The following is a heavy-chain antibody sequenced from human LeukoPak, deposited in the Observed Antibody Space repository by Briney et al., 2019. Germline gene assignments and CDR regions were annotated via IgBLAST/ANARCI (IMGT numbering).Heavy chain of an antibody. V-gene: IGHV3-21*01. Sequence: GGSLRLSYAASGFTFSSYSMNWVRQAPGKGLEWVSSISSSSSYIYYADSVKGRFTISRDNAKSSLYLQMNSLRAEDTAVYYCARLTTQIRPIDYWGQGTLVTVSS. J-gene: IGHJ4*02. CDR1: GFTFSSYS. CDR2: ISSSSSYI. CDR3: ARLTTQIRPIDY. D-gene: IGHD4-11*01.